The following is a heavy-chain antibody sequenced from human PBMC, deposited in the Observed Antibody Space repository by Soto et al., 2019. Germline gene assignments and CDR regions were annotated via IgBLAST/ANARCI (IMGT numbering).Heavy chain of an antibody. Sequence: SGPTLVNPTQTLTLTCALSGFSVRARGVGVGWIRQPPGKALEWLAIIYWNDDKLYRPSLQSSLTSTKDTSKNPVVLTMTNMDPVDTATYYCAHSPWGAAPDYWGQGTPVTVSS. D-gene: IGHD3-16*01. J-gene: IGHJ4*02. CDR1: GFSVRARGVG. CDR3: AHSPWGAAPDY. V-gene: IGHV2-5*01. CDR2: IYWNDDK.